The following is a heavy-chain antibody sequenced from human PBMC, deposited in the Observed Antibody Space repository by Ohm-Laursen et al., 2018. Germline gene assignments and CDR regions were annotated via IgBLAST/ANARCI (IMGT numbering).Heavy chain of an antibody. CDR1: GGSISSYY. D-gene: IGHD1-26*01. J-gene: IGHJ4*02. CDR2: IYYSGST. V-gene: IGHV4-59*01. Sequence: SETLPLTWTVSGGSISSYYWSWIRQPPGKGLEWIGYIYYSGSTNYNPSLKSRVTISVDTSKNQFSLKLSSVTAADTAVYYCARGPGATYFDYWGQGTLVTVSS. CDR3: ARGPGATYFDY.